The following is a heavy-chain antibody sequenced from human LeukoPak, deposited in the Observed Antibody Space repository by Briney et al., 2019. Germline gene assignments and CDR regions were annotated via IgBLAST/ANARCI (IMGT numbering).Heavy chain of an antibody. Sequence: SETLSLTCTVSGGSISSSNYYWGWIRQPPGKGLEWIGSIYYSGSTYYNPSLKSRVTISVDTSKNQFSLKPSSVTAADTAVYYCASSITMVRGIIALNFDYWGRGTLVTVSS. CDR3: ASSITMVRGIIALNFDY. V-gene: IGHV4-39*01. CDR1: GGSISSSNYY. CDR2: IYYSGST. J-gene: IGHJ4*02. D-gene: IGHD3-10*01.